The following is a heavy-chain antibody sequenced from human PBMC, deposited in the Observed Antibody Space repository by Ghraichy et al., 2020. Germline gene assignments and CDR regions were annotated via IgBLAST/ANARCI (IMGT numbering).Heavy chain of an antibody. J-gene: IGHJ4*02. CDR2: INHSGST. CDR3: ARGGPSATDYGGIDY. V-gene: IGHV4-34*01. D-gene: IGHD4-23*01. Sequence: SETLSLTCAVYGGSFSGYYWSWIRQPPGKGLEWIGEINHSGSTNYNPSLKSRVTISVDTSKNQFSLKLSSVTAADTAVYYCARGGPSATDYGGIDYWGQGTLVTVSS. CDR1: GGSFSGYY.